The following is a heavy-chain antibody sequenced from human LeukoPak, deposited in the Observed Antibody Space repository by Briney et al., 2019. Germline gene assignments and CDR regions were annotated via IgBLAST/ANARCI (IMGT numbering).Heavy chain of an antibody. Sequence: GGSLRLSCVASGFTFSSYSMNWVRQAPGKGLEWVSSISSSSSYIYYADSVKGRFTISRDNAKNSLYLQMNSLRAEDTAVYYCARGYCSSTSCGDYYYYGMDVWGQGTTVTVSS. D-gene: IGHD2-2*01. J-gene: IGHJ6*02. CDR2: ISSSSSYI. V-gene: IGHV3-21*01. CDR1: GFTFSSYS. CDR3: ARGYCSSTSCGDYYYYGMDV.